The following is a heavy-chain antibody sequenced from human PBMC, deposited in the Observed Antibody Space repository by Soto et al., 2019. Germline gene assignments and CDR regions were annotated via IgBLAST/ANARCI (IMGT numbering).Heavy chain of an antibody. CDR1: GYPFTSSS. D-gene: IGHD4-17*01. CDR3: ARQGDYGGSHFDY. V-gene: IGHV1-46*01. CDR2: IPPSGGST. J-gene: IGHJ4*02. Sequence: QVQLVQSGAEVKKPGASVKVSCKASGYPFTSSSIFWVRQAPGQGLEWMGVIPPSGGSTTYAQEFQGRVTMTRDTSTSTVYMELSSLRFEDTAFYYCARQGDYGGSHFDYWGQGTLVTVSS.